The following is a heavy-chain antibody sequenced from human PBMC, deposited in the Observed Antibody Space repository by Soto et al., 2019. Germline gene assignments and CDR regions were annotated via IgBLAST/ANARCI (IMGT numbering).Heavy chain of an antibody. D-gene: IGHD2-2*01. J-gene: IGHJ4*02. CDR2: INSDGSST. CDR3: ARVETFSSASCYSVFDY. CDR1: GFTFSSYW. Sequence: EVQLVESGGGLVQPGGSLRLSCAASGFTFSSYWMHWVRQAPGKGLVWVSRINSDGSSTTYADSVKGRFTISRDNAKYTLYLQMNSLRAEDTAVYYWARVETFSSASCYSVFDYWGQGTLVSVSS. V-gene: IGHV3-74*03.